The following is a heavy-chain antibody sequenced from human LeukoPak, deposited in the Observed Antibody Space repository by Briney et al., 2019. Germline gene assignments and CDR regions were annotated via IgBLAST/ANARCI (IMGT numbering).Heavy chain of an antibody. CDR1: GFTFSNAW. D-gene: IGHD3-10*01. J-gene: IGHJ4*02. V-gene: IGHV3-15*01. CDR3: TTGLIWFGELALDY. Sequence: PGGSLRLSCAASGFTFSNAWMSWVRQAPGKGLEWVGRIKSKTDGGTTDYAAPVKGRFTISRDDSKNTLYLQMNSLKTEDTAVYYCTTGLIWFGELALDYWGQGTLVTVSS. CDR2: IKSKTDGGTT.